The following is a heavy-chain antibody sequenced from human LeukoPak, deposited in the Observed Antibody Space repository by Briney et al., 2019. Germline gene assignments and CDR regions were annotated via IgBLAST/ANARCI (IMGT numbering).Heavy chain of an antibody. V-gene: IGHV3-74*03. CDR2: IDSDGSRI. CDR1: GFTFSSYA. J-gene: IGHJ4*02. CDR3: ARGRSGSYGFFDY. Sequence: GGSLRLSCAASGFTFSSYAMSWVRQAPGKGLVWVSRIDSDGSRITYADSVKGRFTISRDNAKNTVYLQMNSLRAEDTAVYYCARGRSGSYGFFDYWSLGNLVTVSS. D-gene: IGHD3-10*01.